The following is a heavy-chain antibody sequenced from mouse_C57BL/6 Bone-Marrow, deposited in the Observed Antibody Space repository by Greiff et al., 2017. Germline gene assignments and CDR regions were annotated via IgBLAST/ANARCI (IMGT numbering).Heavy chain of an antibody. CDR3: TPIYYGNYPYAMDY. J-gene: IGHJ4*01. CDR1: GFNIKDYY. CDR2: IEPENGDT. D-gene: IGHD2-1*01. Sequence: VQLKQSGAELVRPGASVKLSCTASGFNIKDYYMHWVKQRPEQGLEWIGWIEPENGDTEYASKFQGKAPITADTSSNTAYLQRSSLTSEDTAVYYCTPIYYGNYPYAMDYWGQGTSVTVSS. V-gene: IGHV14-4*01.